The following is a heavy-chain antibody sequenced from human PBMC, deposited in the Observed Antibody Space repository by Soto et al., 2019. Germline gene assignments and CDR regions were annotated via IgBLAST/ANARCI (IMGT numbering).Heavy chain of an antibody. CDR1: GFTLSSYS. J-gene: IGHJ6*02. Sequence: GSLRLSCAASGFTLSSYSMKWVRQAPGKGLEWVSYISSSSSTIYYADSVKGRFTISRDNVKYSLYLQMNSLRDEDTAVYYCASALQRFSSGPHYYYGMVVLGQGTTVTVSS. CDR2: ISSSSSTI. V-gene: IGHV3-48*02. D-gene: IGHD6-25*01. CDR3: ASALQRFSSGPHYYYGMVV.